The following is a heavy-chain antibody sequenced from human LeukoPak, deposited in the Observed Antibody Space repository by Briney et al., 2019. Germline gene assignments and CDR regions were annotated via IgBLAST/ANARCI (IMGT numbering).Heavy chain of an antibody. CDR3: ASQGGSSPRSYGMDV. V-gene: IGHV3-33*01. CDR1: GFTFSSYG. CDR2: IWYDGSNK. D-gene: IGHD2-2*01. J-gene: IGHJ6*02. Sequence: PGRSLRLSCAASGFTFSSYGMHWVRQAPGKGLEWVAVIWYDGSNKYYADSVKGRFTISRDNSKNTLYLQMNSLRAEDTAVYYCASQGGSSPRSYGMDVWGQGTTVTVSS.